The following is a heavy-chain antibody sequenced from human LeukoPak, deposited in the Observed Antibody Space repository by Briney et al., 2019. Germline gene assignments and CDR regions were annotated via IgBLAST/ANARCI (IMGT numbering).Heavy chain of an antibody. J-gene: IGHJ4*02. D-gene: IGHD5-12*01. Sequence: GESLKISCKASGYSFTSYWIGWVRQMPGKGLEWMGIIYPYDSDTRYSPSFQGQVTISADKSISTAYLQWSNLKASDTAMYYCARHIGYSAWNPDYWGQGTLVTVSS. CDR3: ARHIGYSAWNPDY. V-gene: IGHV5-51*01. CDR1: GYSFTSYW. CDR2: IYPYDSDT.